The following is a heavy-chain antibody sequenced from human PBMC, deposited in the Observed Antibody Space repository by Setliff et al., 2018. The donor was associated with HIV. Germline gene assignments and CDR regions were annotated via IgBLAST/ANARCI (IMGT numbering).Heavy chain of an antibody. V-gene: IGHV4-31*03. D-gene: IGHD5-18*01. Sequence: SETLSLTCTVSGGSISSGGYYWSWIRQHPGKGLEWIGYIYYSETTYYNPSLKSRVTISVDKSKNHFSLKPTSVTAADTAVYYCARDQGYSYGSGPFHSWGQGTMVTVSS. CDR3: ARDQGYSYGSGPFHS. CDR2: IYYSETT. J-gene: IGHJ3*02. CDR1: GGSISSGGYY.